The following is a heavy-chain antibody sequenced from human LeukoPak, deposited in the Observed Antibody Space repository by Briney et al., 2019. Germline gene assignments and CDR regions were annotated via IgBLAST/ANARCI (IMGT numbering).Heavy chain of an antibody. D-gene: IGHD6-13*01. CDR2: IYYSGST. CDR1: GGPISSYY. J-gene: IGHJ5*02. CDR3: ASTYSSSWYNWFDP. V-gene: IGHV4-59*01. Sequence: KPSETLSLTCTVSGGPISSYYWSWIRQPPGKGLEWIGHIYYSGSTNYNPSLKSRVTISVDTSKNQFSLKLSSVTAADTAVYYCASTYSSSWYNWFDPWGQGTLVTVSS.